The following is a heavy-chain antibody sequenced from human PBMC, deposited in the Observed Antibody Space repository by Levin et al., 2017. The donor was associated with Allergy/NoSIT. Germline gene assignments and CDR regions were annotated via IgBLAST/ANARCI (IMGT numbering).Heavy chain of an antibody. CDR2: IKQDGSEK. J-gene: IGHJ6*02. Sequence: GESLKISCAASGFTFSSYWMSWVRQAPGKGLEWVANIKQDGSEKYYVDSVKGRFTISRDNAKNSLFLQMNNLRAGDTAVYYCARDLRVWAWYSSSSNGMDVWGQGTTVTVSS. V-gene: IGHV3-7*01. CDR3: ARDLRVWAWYSSSSNGMDV. D-gene: IGHD6-6*01. CDR1: GFTFSSYW.